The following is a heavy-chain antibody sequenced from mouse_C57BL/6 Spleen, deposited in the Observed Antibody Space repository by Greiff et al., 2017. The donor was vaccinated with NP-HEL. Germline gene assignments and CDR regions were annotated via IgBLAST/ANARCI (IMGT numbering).Heavy chain of an antibody. CDR3: ARRSITTVVADWYFDV. D-gene: IGHD1-1*01. V-gene: IGHV1-52*01. CDR2: IDPSDSET. CDR1: GYTFTSYW. Sequence: VQLQQPGAELVRPGSSVKLSCKASGYTFTSYWMHWVKQRPIQGLEWIGNIDPSDSETHYNQKFKDKATLTVDKSSSTAYMQLSSLTSEDSAVYYCARRSITTVVADWYFDVWGTGTTVTVSS. J-gene: IGHJ1*03.